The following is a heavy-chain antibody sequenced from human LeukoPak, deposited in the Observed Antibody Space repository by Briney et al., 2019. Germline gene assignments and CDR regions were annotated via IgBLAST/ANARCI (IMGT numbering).Heavy chain of an antibody. Sequence: SQTLSLTCTVSGGSISSYYWSWIRQPPGKGLEWIGYIHYRGSTNYNPSLKSRVTISVDTSKNQFSLKLSSVTAADAAVYYCARARGTMVRGVTGRFDYWGQGTLVTVSS. V-gene: IGHV4-59*01. CDR2: IHYRGST. CDR1: GGSISSYY. J-gene: IGHJ4*02. D-gene: IGHD3-10*01. CDR3: ARARGTMVRGVTGRFDY.